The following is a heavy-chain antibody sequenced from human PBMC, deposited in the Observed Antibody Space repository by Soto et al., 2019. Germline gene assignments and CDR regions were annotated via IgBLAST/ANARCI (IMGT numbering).Heavy chain of an antibody. Sequence: QITLKESGPTLVKPTQTLTLTCTFSGFSLSTSGVGVGWIRQPPGKALEWLALIYWDDDKRYSPSLKSRLTITKAPSKIQVVLTMTNMDPVDTATYYCARQGGYCSGGSCYSRWFDPWGQGTLVTVSS. CDR1: GFSLSTSGVG. D-gene: IGHD2-15*01. CDR3: ARQGGYCSGGSCYSRWFDP. V-gene: IGHV2-5*02. CDR2: IYWDDDK. J-gene: IGHJ5*02.